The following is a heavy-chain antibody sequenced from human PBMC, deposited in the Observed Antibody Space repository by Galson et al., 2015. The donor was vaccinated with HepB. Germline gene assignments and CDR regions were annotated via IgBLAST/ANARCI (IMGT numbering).Heavy chain of an antibody. V-gene: IGHV1-3*01. J-gene: IGHJ6*02. CDR1: GYTFTSYA. CDR3: ASPGPTDYYYYYGLDV. D-gene: IGHD4-11*01. CDR2: INAGNGNT. Sequence: SVKVSCKASGYTFTSYAMHWVRQAPGQRLEWMGWINAGNGNTKYSQKFQGRVTITRDASASTAYMELSSLRSEDTAVYYCASPGPTDYYYYYGLDVWGQGTTVTVSS.